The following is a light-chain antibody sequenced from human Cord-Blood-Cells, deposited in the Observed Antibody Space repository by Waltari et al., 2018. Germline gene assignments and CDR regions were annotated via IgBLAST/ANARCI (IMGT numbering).Light chain of an antibody. CDR3: SSYTSSSTLVV. V-gene: IGLV2-14*01. CDR1: RRDVGGYNY. CDR2: DVS. J-gene: IGLJ2*01. Sequence: QSALTQPASVSGSPGQSITISCTGTRRDVGGYNYVSWYQQHPGKAPELMIYDVSNRPSGVSNRFSGSKSGNTASLTISGLQAEDEADYYCSSYTSSSTLVVFGGG.